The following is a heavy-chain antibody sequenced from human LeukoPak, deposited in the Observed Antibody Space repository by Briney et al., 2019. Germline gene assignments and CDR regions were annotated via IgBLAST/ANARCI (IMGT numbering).Heavy chain of an antibody. CDR1: GFTFSSYA. D-gene: IGHD3-22*01. CDR3: AKDGYYYDSSVVTPDY. J-gene: IGHJ4*02. V-gene: IGHV3-23*01. Sequence: GGSLRLSCAASGFTFSSYAMSWVRQAPGKGLEWVSAISGSGGSTYYADSVKGRFTISRDNSKNTLYLQMNSLRAEDTAVYYCAKDGYYYDSSVVTPDYWGQGTLVTVSS. CDR2: ISGSGGST.